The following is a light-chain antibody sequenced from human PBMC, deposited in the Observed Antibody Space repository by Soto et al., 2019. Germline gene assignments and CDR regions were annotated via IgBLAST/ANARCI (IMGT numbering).Light chain of an antibody. Sequence: NFMLTQPHSVSESPGKTVTISCTRSSGSIANNYVQWYQQRPGSAPTAVIHEDDQRPSGVPDPFSGSIDRSSNSASLTISGLKTEDEADYYCQSYDSTNQGVFGGGTQLTVL. CDR3: QSYDSTNQGV. CDR1: SGSIANNY. V-gene: IGLV6-57*03. J-gene: IGLJ2*01. CDR2: EDD.